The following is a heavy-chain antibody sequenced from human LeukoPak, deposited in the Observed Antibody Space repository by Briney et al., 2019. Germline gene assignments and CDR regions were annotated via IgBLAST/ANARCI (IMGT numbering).Heavy chain of an antibody. J-gene: IGHJ4*02. Sequence: GASVKVSCKASGYTFTSYGISWVRQAPGQGLEWMGWISAYNGNTNYAQKLQGRVTMTTDTSTSTAYMELRSLRSDDTAVYYCARGDYYDSSGYPRDLWGQGTLVTVSS. CDR1: GYTFTSYG. V-gene: IGHV1-18*01. CDR2: ISAYNGNT. D-gene: IGHD3-22*01. CDR3: ARGDYYDSSGYPRDL.